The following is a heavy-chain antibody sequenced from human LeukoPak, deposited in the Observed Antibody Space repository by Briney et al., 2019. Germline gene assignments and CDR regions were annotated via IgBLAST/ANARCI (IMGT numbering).Heavy chain of an antibody. V-gene: IGHV3-20*01. CDR2: INWNGGST. CDR3: ARDRSYYGMDV. CDR1: GFTFDDYG. J-gene: IGHJ6*02. Sequence: GGSLRLSCAASGFTFDDYGMSWVRQAPGKGLEWVSGINWNGGSTGYADSVKGRYTISRDNAKNSLYLQMNSLRAEDTALYHCARDRSYYGMDVWGQGTTVTVSS.